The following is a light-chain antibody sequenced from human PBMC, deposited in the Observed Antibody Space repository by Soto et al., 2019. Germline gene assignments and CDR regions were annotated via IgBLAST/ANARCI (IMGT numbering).Light chain of an antibody. Sequence: VLTQSPGTLSLSPGERATLSCRASQSVGNNYVAWYQQKPGQAPRLLIYNASSRATGIPDRFSGSGSGADFTLTINRLEPEDVAVYYCQQCANSPLTFGQGTRVEI. CDR1: QSVGNNY. CDR3: QQCANSPLT. V-gene: IGKV3-20*01. J-gene: IGKJ1*01. CDR2: NAS.